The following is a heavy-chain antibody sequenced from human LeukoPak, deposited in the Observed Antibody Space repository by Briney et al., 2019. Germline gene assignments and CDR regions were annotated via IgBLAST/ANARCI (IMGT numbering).Heavy chain of an antibody. CDR1: GYSFTSYG. V-gene: IGHV1-18*01. J-gene: IGHJ3*02. Sequence: ASVKVSCKASGYSFTSYGISWVRQAPGQGLEWMGWISAYHGNTKYAQKFQGRVTMTTDTSTSTAYMELRSLRSDDTNLYYCARTSYVRGSYRTDDAFDIWGQGTMVTVSS. CDR2: ISAYHGNT. D-gene: IGHD3-16*01. CDR3: ARTSYVRGSYRTDDAFDI.